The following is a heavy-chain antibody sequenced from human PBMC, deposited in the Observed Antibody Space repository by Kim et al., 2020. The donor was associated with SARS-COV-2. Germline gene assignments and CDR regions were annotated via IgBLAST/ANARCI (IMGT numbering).Heavy chain of an antibody. CDR2: ISGDGGST. D-gene: IGHD3-22*01. V-gene: IGHV3-43*02. CDR3: AKDPSHYYDSSGYYYAGDY. Sequence: GGSLRLSCAASGFTFDDYAMHWVRQAPGKGLEWVSLISGDGGSTYYADSVKGRFTISRDNSKNSLYLQMNSLRTEDTALYYCAKDPSHYYDSSGYYYAGDYWGQGTLVTVSS. J-gene: IGHJ4*02. CDR1: GFTFDDYA.